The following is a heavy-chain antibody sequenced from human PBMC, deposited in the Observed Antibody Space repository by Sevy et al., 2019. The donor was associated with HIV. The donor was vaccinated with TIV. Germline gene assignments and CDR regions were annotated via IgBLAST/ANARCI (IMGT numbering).Heavy chain of an antibody. J-gene: IGHJ4*02. CDR1: GFNFGDYA. D-gene: IGHD4-4*01. CDR3: ARAFRREAYTPDY. CDR2: IRLDGSAR. V-gene: IGHV3-7*03. Sequence: GGSLRLSCTASGFNFGDYAMSWCRQAPGKGLEWVATIRLDGSARYYASSVKGRFTISRDNAKNSLFLQMNSLRVEDTAVYYCARAFRREAYTPDYWGQGSLVTVSS.